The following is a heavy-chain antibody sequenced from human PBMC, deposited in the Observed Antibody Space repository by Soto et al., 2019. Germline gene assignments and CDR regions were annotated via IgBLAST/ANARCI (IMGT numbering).Heavy chain of an antibody. Sequence: PSETLSLTCAVSGGSISSGGYSWSWIRQPPGKGLEWIGYIYHSGSTYYNPSLKSRVTISVDRSKNQFSLKLSSVTAADTGVYYCARGDGSYYEFWSGYYRGIWFDPWGQGTLVTVSS. CDR3: ARGDGSYYEFWSGYYRGIWFDP. CDR1: GGSISSGGYS. D-gene: IGHD3-3*01. V-gene: IGHV4-30-2*01. CDR2: IYHSGST. J-gene: IGHJ5*02.